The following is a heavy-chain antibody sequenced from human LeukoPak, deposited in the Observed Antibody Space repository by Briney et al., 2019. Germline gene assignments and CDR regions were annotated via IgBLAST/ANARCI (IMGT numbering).Heavy chain of an antibody. CDR3: AKDFGYDSGTYATD. CDR1: GFTFTSYA. V-gene: IGHV3-30*18. CDR2: ISYDGSKK. J-gene: IGHJ1*01. D-gene: IGHD3-10*01. Sequence: PGGSLRLSCAASGFTFTSYAVHWVRQAPGKGLEWVTVISYDGSKKYYVDSVRGRFTISRDNSKNTLYLQMNSLRAEDTAMYYCAKDFGYDSGTYATDWGQGTLVTVSS.